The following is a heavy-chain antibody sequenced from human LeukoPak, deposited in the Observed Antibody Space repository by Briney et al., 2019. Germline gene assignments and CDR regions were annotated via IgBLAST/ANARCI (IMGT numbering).Heavy chain of an antibody. CDR2: IYHSGST. D-gene: IGHD6-19*01. V-gene: IGHV4-4*02. Sequence: SGTLSLTCAVSGGSISSSNWWSWVRQPPGKGLEWIGEIYHSGSTNYNPSLKSRVTISVDKSKNQFSLKLSSVTAADTAVYYCARASIAVAGTLDVWGQGTTVTVSS. J-gene: IGHJ6*02. CDR3: ARASIAVAGTLDV. CDR1: GGSISSSNW.